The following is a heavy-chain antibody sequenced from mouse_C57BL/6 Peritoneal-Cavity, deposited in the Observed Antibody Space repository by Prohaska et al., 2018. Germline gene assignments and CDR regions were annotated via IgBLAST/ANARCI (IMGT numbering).Heavy chain of an antibody. V-gene: IGHV5-12-1*01. Sequence: TISRDNAKNTLYLQMSSLKSEDTAMYYCARQFAYWGQGTLVTVSA. CDR3: ARQFAY. J-gene: IGHJ3*01.